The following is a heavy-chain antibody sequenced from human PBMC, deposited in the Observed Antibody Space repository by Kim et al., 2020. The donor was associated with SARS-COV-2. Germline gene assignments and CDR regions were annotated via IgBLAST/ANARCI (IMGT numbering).Heavy chain of an antibody. CDR2: TFYRSKWSN. V-gene: IGHV6-1*01. J-gene: IGHJ6*02. D-gene: IGHD6-6*01. CDR1: GDSVSRDTVT. Sequence: SQTLSLTCAVSGDSVSRDTVTWHWIRQSPSRGLQWLGRTFYRSKWSNDYAVTVKSRITINPDTSKNRFSLQLNSVTPEDTAVYYCTRGELSSSPYFGMDVWGQGTTVTVSS. CDR3: TRGELSSSPYFGMDV.